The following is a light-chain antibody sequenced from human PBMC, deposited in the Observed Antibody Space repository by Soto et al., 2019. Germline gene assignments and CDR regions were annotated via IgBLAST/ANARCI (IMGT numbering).Light chain of an antibody. CDR3: QQLDSYPRT. J-gene: IGKJ4*01. CDR1: QGISSY. Sequence: DIQLTQSPSFLSASVGGRVTITCRASQGISSYLAWYQQKPGKAPKLLIYATSTLQSGVPSRFSGSASGTEFTLTITSLQPEDFATYYCQQLDSYPRTFGGGTKVDSK. CDR2: ATS. V-gene: IGKV1-9*01.